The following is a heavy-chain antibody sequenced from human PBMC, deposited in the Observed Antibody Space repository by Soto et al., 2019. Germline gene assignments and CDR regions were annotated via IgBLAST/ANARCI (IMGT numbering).Heavy chain of an antibody. CDR1: GGTFSRYA. CDR2: IIPMFGKA. V-gene: IGHV1-69*13. J-gene: IGHJ4*02. Sequence: SVKVSCKASGGTFSRYALNWVRQAPGQGLEWMGGIIPMFGKANYAQKFQGRVTITADESTGTGYMELRSLISEDTAVYYCARDGTLYDGGAYYYLYWGQGTLVTVSS. CDR3: ARDGTLYDGGAYYYLY. D-gene: IGHD3-22*01.